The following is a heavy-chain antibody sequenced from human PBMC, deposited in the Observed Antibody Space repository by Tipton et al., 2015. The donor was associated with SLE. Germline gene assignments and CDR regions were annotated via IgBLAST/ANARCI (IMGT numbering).Heavy chain of an antibody. CDR3: AKDLGSSSDF. CDR1: GFTFSSYW. CDR2: IRYDGSSK. V-gene: IGHV3-30*02. Sequence: SLRLSCAASGFTFSSYWMHWVRQAPGTGLEWVTFIRYDGSSKNYADSVKGRFTISRDNSKSTLYLEMHSLRLEDTAVYHCAKDLGSSSDFWGQGTLVTVSS. J-gene: IGHJ4*02. D-gene: IGHD6-6*01.